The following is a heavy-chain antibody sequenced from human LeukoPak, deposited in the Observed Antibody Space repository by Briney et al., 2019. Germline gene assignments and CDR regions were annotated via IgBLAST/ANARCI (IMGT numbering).Heavy chain of an antibody. D-gene: IGHD6-19*01. Sequence: GGSLRLSCEASGFTFSSYAMTWVRQAPGKGLEWVSGISGSGGSTYYADSVKGRFTISRDNSKNTLYLQMNSLRAEDTAVYYCARKIAVAGSDAFDIWGQGTMVTVSS. CDR3: ARKIAVAGSDAFDI. CDR1: GFTFSSYA. CDR2: ISGSGGST. J-gene: IGHJ3*02. V-gene: IGHV3-23*01.